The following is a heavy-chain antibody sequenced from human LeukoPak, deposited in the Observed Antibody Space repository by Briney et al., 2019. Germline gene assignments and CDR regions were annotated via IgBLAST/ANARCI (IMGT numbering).Heavy chain of an antibody. CDR3: ASTSVGYYAFDI. CDR2: IYYSGST. J-gene: IGHJ3*02. V-gene: IGHV4-30-4*01. Sequence: PSETLSLTCTVSGGSISSGDYYWSWIRQPPGKGLEWIGYIYYSGSTYYNPSLKSRVTISLDTSKNQFSLKLSSVTAADTAVYYCASTSVGYYAFDIWGQGTMVTVSS. CDR1: GGSISSGDYY. D-gene: IGHD2-21*01.